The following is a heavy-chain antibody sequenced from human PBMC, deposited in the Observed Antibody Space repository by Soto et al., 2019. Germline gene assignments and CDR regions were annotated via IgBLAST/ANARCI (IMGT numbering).Heavy chain of an antibody. Sequence: GGSLRLSCAASGFTFSSYAMSWVRQAPGKGLEWVSAISGSGGSTYYADSVKGRFTISRDNSKNTLYLQMNSLRAEDTAVYYCAKDYSRVGSAMIVVVITQTFDYWGQGTLVTVSS. V-gene: IGHV3-23*01. CDR3: AKDYSRVGSAMIVVVITQTFDY. CDR1: GFTFSSYA. J-gene: IGHJ4*02. D-gene: IGHD3-22*01. CDR2: ISGSGGST.